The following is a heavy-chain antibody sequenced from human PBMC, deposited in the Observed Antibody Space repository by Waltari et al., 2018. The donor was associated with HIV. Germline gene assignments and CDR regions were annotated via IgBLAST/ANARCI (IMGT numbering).Heavy chain of an antibody. Sequence: EVQLVESGGGLVQPGGSLRLSCAASGFTFSNYWMHWVRQAPGKGLVWVSRIYTDWGTARYADSVEGRFTISRDNAKNTLYLQMNSLRAEDTAVYYCARRHSSVGILDSWGQGTLVTVSS. CDR2: IYTDWGTA. D-gene: IGHD6-19*01. CDR1: GFTFSNYW. V-gene: IGHV3-74*01. CDR3: ARRHSSVGILDS. J-gene: IGHJ4*02.